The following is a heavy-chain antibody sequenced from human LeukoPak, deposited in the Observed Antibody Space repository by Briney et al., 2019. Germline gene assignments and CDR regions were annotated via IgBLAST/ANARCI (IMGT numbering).Heavy chain of an antibody. Sequence: PGGSLRLSCVASGFTFGSHWMSWVRRAPGKGLEWVANIKLDGSEKYYVDSVKGRFTISRDNAMDSLYLQMNRLRVEDTAVYYCARGVYSSGSSHDYWGQGTLVTVSS. J-gene: IGHJ4*02. V-gene: IGHV3-7*01. CDR2: IKLDGSEK. CDR3: ARGVYSSGSSHDY. CDR1: GFTFGSHW. D-gene: IGHD3-10*01.